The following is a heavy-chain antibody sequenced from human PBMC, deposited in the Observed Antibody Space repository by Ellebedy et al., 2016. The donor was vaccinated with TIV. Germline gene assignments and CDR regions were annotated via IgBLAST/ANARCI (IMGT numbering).Heavy chain of an antibody. CDR3: ATVAAAFDI. D-gene: IGHD2-15*01. J-gene: IGHJ4*02. CDR2: INPNSGGT. V-gene: IGHV1-2*02. CDR1: GHTFTSYG. Sequence: ASVKVSXXASGHTFTSYGISWVRQAPGQGLEWMGWINPNSGGTNYAQKFQGRVTMTRDTSISTAYMELSRLRSDDTAVYYCATVAAAFDIWGQGTLVTVSS.